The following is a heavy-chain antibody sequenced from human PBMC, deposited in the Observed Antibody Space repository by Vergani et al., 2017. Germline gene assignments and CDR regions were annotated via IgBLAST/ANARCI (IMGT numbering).Heavy chain of an antibody. CDR3: ARQSYGDDEVGRWFDP. D-gene: IGHD4-17*01. Sequence: QVQLQESGPGLVKPSETLSLTCTVSGGSISSYYWSWIRQPPGKGLEGIGYIYYSGSTNYNPSLKRRVTISVDTSQNPFSLKLSAVTAADTAVYYCARQSYGDDEVGRWFDPWGQGTLVTVSS. CDR1: GGSISSYY. J-gene: IGHJ5*02. CDR2: IYYSGST. V-gene: IGHV4-59*08.